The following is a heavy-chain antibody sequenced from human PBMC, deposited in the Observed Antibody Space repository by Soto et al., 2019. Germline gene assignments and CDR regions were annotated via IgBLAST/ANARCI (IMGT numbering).Heavy chain of an antibody. CDR3: ARGRHSGFDY. CDR2: TYYSSKWSN. CDR1: GDSVFTNGVA. V-gene: IGHV6-1*01. Sequence: QVQLQQSGPGLVKPSQTLSLTCAISGDSVFTNGVAWNWLRQSPSRGLEWLGRTYYSSKWSNDYASSVKTRITINLDTSKTQLSLQLNSVIPEATAVYFCARGRHSGFDYWGQGTLVTVSS. D-gene: IGHD6-13*01. J-gene: IGHJ4*02.